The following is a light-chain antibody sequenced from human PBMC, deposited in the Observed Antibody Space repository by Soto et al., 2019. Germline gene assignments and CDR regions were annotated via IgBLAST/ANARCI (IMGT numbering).Light chain of an antibody. CDR3: VLYMGGGISV. CDR1: SGSVSTTYY. CDR2: STD. Sequence: QTVVTQEPSFSVSPGGTVTLTCGLTSGSVSTTYYPSWYQQTPGQAPRTLIYSTDTRSSGVPDRFSGSILGNKASLTITGAQADDECDYYCVLYMGGGISVFGGGTKLTVL. V-gene: IGLV8-61*01. J-gene: IGLJ2*01.